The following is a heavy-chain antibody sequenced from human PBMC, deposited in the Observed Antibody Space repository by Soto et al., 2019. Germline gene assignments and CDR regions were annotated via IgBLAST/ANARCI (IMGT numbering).Heavy chain of an antibody. D-gene: IGHD3-22*01. CDR2: INAGNGNT. CDR1: GYTFTSYA. Sequence: QVKLVQSGAAVTKPGASVKVSCKASGYTFTSYAMHWVRQAPGQRLEWMGGINAGNGNTKYSQKFQGRVTTTRDTAASTPYTELSSLRSEYTAVYYLSKEYYDSSGFYPPALRFDYWGQGTLVTVSS. J-gene: IGHJ4*02. V-gene: IGHV1-3*01. CDR3: SKEYYDSSGFYPPALRFDY.